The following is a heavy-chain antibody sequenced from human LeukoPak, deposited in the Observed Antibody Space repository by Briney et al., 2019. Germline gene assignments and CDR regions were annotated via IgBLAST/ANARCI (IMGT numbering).Heavy chain of an antibody. CDR1: GGSFSGYY. V-gene: IGHV4-59*01. CDR2: IYYSGST. CDR3: ARSRDYYYYYYMDV. Sequence: PSETLSLTCAVYGGSFSGYYWSWIRQPPGKGLEWIGYIYYSGSTNYNPSLKSRVTISVDTSKNQFSLKLSSVTAADTAVYYCARSRDYYYYYYMDVWGKGTTVTVSS. J-gene: IGHJ6*03.